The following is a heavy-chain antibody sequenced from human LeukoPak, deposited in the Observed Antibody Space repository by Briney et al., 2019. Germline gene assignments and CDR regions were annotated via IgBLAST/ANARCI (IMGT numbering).Heavy chain of an antibody. J-gene: IGHJ4*02. CDR1: GFTVSSNY. V-gene: IGHV3-53*01. CDR2: IYSDGST. D-gene: IGHD3-22*01. Sequence: GGSLRLSCAASGFTVSSNYMTWVRQAPGEGRERLSVIYSDGSTYYADSVKGRFTILRDNSKNTLYLEMNSLRAEDTAVYFCARLPIVVITSGGYWGQGTLVTVSS. CDR3: ARLPIVVITSGGY.